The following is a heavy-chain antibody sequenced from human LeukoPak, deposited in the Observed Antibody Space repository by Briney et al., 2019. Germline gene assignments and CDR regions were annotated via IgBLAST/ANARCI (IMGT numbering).Heavy chain of an antibody. CDR2: ISCYNGNT. CDR1: AYTFTRYG. J-gene: IGHJ4*02. Sequence: ASVKVSCKASAYTFTRYGISWVRQAPGQGLEWMGWISCYNGNTHYAQNYQGRLTMTTDTSTSTAYMGLRSLRSDDTAVYYCARDPSNTSGYNAWFDYWGQGTLVTVSS. V-gene: IGHV1-18*01. CDR3: ARDPSNTSGYNAWFDY. D-gene: IGHD3-22*01.